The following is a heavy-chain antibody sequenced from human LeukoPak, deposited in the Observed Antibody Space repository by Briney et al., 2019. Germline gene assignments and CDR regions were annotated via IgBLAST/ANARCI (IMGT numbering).Heavy chain of an antibody. J-gene: IGHJ3*02. CDR1: GGSISSYY. CDR3: ARDTKYYYDSSGYYYADAFDI. CDR2: IYYSGST. V-gene: IGHV4-59*01. D-gene: IGHD3-22*01. Sequence: SETLCLTCTVSGGSISSYYWSWIRQPPGKGLEWIGYIYYSGSTNYNPSLKSRVTISVDTSKNQFSLKLSSVTAADTAVYYCARDTKYYYDSSGYYYADAFDIWGQGTMVTVSS.